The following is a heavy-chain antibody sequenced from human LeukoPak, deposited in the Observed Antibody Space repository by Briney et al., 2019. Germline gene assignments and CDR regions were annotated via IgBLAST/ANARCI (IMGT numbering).Heavy chain of an antibody. CDR1: GFTFSSYE. CDR2: ISSSGSTI. D-gene: IGHD4-23*01. CDR3: AREEAFSYGNSGRYYYYYMDV. Sequence: GGSLRLSCAASGFTFSSYEMNWVRQAPGKGLEWVSYISSSGSTIFYADSVKGRFTISRDNAKNSLYLQMNSLRAEDTAVYYCAREEAFSYGNSGRYYYYYMDVWGKGTTVTVSS. J-gene: IGHJ6*03. V-gene: IGHV3-48*03.